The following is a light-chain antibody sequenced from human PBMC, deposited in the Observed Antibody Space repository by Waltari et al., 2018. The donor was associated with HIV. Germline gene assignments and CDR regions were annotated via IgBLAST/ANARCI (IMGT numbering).Light chain of an antibody. Sequence: QSVLPQPPSVSGTPGPRGTIPCAGSSSNVASTYVNCYPQLPVTAPHPLIYSDNQRPSGVPDRFSSSKSGTSASLAISGLRSEDEADYHCAAWDDSLSALVFGGGTKLAVL. CDR1: SSNVASTY. CDR3: AAWDDSLSALV. J-gene: IGLJ2*01. CDR2: SDN. V-gene: IGLV1-47*02.